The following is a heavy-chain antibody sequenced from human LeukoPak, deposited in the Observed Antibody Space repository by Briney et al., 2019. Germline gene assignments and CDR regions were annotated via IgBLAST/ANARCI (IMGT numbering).Heavy chain of an antibody. CDR3: ARGYCSGGSCYLHWFDP. CDR2: INAGNGNT. V-gene: IGHV1-3*01. D-gene: IGHD2-15*01. J-gene: IGHJ5*02. Sequence: ASVNVSCKASGYTFTSYAMHWVRQAPGQRLEWMGWINAGNGNTKYSQKFQGRVTITRDTSASTAYMELSSLRSEDTAVYYCARGYCSGGSCYLHWFDPWGQGTLVTVSS. CDR1: GYTFTSYA.